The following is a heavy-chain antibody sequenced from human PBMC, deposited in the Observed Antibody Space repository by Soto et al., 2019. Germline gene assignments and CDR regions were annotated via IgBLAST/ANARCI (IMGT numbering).Heavy chain of an antibody. V-gene: IGHV3-30-3*01. CDR2: ISYDGSNK. J-gene: IGHJ4*02. CDR1: GFTLSSYA. D-gene: IGHD3-10*01. CDR3: ARDGTLWFGELYYFDY. Sequence: PGGSLRLSCAASGFTLSSYAMHWVRQAPGKGLEWVAVISYDGSNKYYADSVKGRFTISRDNSKNTLYLQMNSLRAEDTAVYYCARDGTLWFGELYYFDYWGQGTLVTVSS.